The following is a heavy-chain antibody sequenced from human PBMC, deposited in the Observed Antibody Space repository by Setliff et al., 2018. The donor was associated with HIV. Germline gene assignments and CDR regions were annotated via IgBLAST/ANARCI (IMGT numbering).Heavy chain of an antibody. D-gene: IGHD3-10*01. Sequence: GGSLRLSCAASGFTFSSYWMSWVRQAPGKGLEWVANINQDGNEKNYVDSVKGRFTISRDNAKSSMYLQMNSRRAEDTAIYCCARMFRPGHGVDVWGQGTTVTVSS. CDR1: GFTFSSYW. V-gene: IGHV3-7*01. J-gene: IGHJ6*02. CDR2: INQDGNEK. CDR3: ARMFRPGHGVDV.